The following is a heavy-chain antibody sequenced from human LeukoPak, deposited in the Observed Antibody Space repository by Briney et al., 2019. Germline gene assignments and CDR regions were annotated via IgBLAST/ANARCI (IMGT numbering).Heavy chain of an antibody. Sequence: SVKVSCKASGGTFNSYAISWVRQAPGQGLEWMGRIIPILGIANYAQKFQGRVTITADKSTSTAYMELSSLRSEDTAVYYCASGGGEVDTAMAVDYWGQGTLVTVSS. CDR3: ASGGGEVDTAMAVDY. J-gene: IGHJ4*02. D-gene: IGHD5-18*01. CDR1: GGTFNSYA. CDR2: IIPILGIA. V-gene: IGHV1-69*04.